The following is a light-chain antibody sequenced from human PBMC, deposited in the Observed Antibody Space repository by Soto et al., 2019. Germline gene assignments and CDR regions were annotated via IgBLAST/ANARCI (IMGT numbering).Light chain of an antibody. CDR3: QQYNDWPRT. Sequence: EIVLTQSPATLSVSPGERATLSCRASESVRTSLAWYQQKPGRSPSLLIYGASNRASGVPDRFGGSGSGTEFTLTINSLESGDFAIYYCQQYNDWPRTFGQGTKLEFK. J-gene: IGKJ1*01. CDR1: ESVRTS. V-gene: IGKV3-15*01. CDR2: GAS.